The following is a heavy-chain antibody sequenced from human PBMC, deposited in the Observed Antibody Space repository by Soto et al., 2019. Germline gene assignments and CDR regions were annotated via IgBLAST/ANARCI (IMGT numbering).Heavy chain of an antibody. D-gene: IGHD2-15*01. J-gene: IGHJ6*02. CDR1: GFAFSSYG. CDR2: ISYDGSNK. V-gene: IGHV3-30*18. Sequence: GGSLRLSCAASGFAFSSYGMHWVRQAPGKGLEWVAVISYDGSNKYYADSVKGRFTISRDNSKNTLYLQMNSLRAEDTAVYYCAKELVVAATHYYYGMDVWGQGTTVTVSS. CDR3: AKELVVAATHYYYGMDV.